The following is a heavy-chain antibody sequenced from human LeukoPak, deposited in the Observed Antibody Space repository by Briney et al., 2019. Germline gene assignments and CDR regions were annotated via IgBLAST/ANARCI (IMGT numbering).Heavy chain of an antibody. J-gene: IGHJ6*03. Sequence: GGSLRLSCAASGFTFSNAWMSWVRQAPGKGLEWVGRIKSKTDGGTTDYAAPVKGRFTISRDNSKNTLYLQMNSLKTEDTAVYYCTTIVGATIDYYYYMDVWGKGTTVTVSS. D-gene: IGHD1-26*01. CDR2: IKSKTDGGTT. CDR1: GFTFSNAW. CDR3: TTIVGATIDYYYYMDV. V-gene: IGHV3-15*01.